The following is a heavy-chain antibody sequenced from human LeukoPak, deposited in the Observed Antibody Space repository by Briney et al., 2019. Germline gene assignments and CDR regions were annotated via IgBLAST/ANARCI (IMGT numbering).Heavy chain of an antibody. Sequence: SETLSLTCTVSGGSISSYYWSWIRQPPGKGLEWIGYIYYSGSTNYNPSLKSRVTISVDTSKNQFSLKLSSETAADTAVYYCARTNSENYDILTGYSNRFGPWGQGTLVTVSS. J-gene: IGHJ5*02. CDR2: IYYSGST. CDR3: ARTNSENYDILTGYSNRFGP. D-gene: IGHD3-9*01. V-gene: IGHV4-59*01. CDR1: GGSISSYY.